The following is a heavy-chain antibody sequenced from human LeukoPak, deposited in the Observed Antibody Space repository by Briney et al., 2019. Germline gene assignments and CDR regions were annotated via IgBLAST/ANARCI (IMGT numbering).Heavy chain of an antibody. D-gene: IGHD3-10*01. J-gene: IGHJ6*02. Sequence: PGRSLRLSCAASGFTFDDYAMHWVRQAPGKGLEWVSGISWNSGSIGYADSVKGRFTISRDNAKNSLYLQMNSLRAEDTALYYCAKDAAGFGQRNYYYGMDVWGQGTTVTVSS. CDR3: AKDAAGFGQRNYYYGMDV. CDR2: ISWNSGSI. CDR1: GFTFDDYA. V-gene: IGHV3-9*01.